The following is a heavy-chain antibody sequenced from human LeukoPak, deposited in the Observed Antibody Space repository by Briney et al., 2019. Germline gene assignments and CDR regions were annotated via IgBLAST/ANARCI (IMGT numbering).Heavy chain of an antibody. CDR3: AKVSLNMVNDAFDI. CDR1: GFTFSSYA. V-gene: IGHV3-30*04. CDR2: ILYDGSNK. D-gene: IGHD4/OR15-4a*01. J-gene: IGHJ3*02. Sequence: PGGSLRLSCAASGFTFSSYAMHWVRQAAGKGLEWVAVILYDGSNKYYADSVKGRFTISRDNSKNTLYLQMNSLRAEDTAMYYCAKVSLNMVNDAFDIWGQGTMVSVSS.